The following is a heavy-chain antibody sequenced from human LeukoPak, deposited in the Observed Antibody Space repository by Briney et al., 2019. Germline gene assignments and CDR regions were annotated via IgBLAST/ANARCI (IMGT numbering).Heavy chain of an antibody. J-gene: IGHJ4*02. CDR1: GGTFSSYA. V-gene: IGHV1-69*01. CDR2: IIPIFGTA. CDR3: ARARGLLKAHFDY. Sequence: SVEVSCKASGGTFSSYAISWVRQAPGQGLEWMGGIIPIFGTANYAQKFQGRVTITADESTSTAYMELSSLRSEDTAVYYCARARGLLKAHFDYWGQGTLVTVSS. D-gene: IGHD2-21*01.